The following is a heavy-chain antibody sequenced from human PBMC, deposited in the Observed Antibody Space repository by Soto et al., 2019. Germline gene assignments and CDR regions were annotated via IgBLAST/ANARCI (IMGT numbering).Heavy chain of an antibody. V-gene: IGHV3-33*08. Sequence: QPGVSLRLSCAASGFTFSSYEINWVRQAPGKGLEWVAVIWYDGSNKYYADSVKGRFTISRDNAKNTLYLQMNSLRAEDTAVYYCASDLSGRADVWGQGTTVTVYS. CDR1: GFTFSSYE. CDR3: ASDLSGRADV. J-gene: IGHJ6*02. CDR2: IWYDGSNK. D-gene: IGHD3-10*01.